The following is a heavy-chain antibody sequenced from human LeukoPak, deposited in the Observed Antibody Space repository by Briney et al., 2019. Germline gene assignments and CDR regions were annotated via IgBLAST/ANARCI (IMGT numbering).Heavy chain of an antibody. CDR1: GFTFSSYS. D-gene: IGHD2-15*01. J-gene: IGHJ4*02. Sequence: GGSLRLSCAASGFTFSSYSMNWVRQAPGKGLEWVSSISSSSSYIYYANSVKGRFTISRDNAKNSLYLQMNSLRAEDTAVYYCARDPRYCGSGGSCYYWGQGTLVTVSS. V-gene: IGHV3-21*01. CDR2: ISSSSSYI. CDR3: ARDPRYCGSGGSCYY.